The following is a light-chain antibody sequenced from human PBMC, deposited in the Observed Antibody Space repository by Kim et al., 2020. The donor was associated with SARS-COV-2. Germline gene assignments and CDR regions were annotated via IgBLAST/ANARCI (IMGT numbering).Light chain of an antibody. CDR2: AAS. J-gene: IGKJ4*01. CDR3: QQAYA. CDR1: QITSSY. V-gene: IGKV1-39*01. Sequence: SSLSASVGDRVTITCRASQITSSYLNWYQQKPGKAPKALIYAASSLHSGVPSRFSGSGSGTDFTLTIRSLQPEDFATYYCQQAYAFGGGTKVDIK.